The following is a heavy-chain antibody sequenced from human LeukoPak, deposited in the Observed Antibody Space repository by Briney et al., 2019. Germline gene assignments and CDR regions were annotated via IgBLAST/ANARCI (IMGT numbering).Heavy chain of an antibody. Sequence: PGGSLRLTCAASGFTFSSYSMNWVRQAPGRGLEWVSSISSSSSYIYYADSVKGRFTISRDNAKNSLYLQMNSLRAEDTAVYYCARNYDILTGYPNDAFDIWGHGEMVTVSS. D-gene: IGHD3-9*01. CDR3: ARNYDILTGYPNDAFDI. CDR1: GFTFSSYS. CDR2: ISSSSSYI. J-gene: IGHJ3*02. V-gene: IGHV3-21*01.